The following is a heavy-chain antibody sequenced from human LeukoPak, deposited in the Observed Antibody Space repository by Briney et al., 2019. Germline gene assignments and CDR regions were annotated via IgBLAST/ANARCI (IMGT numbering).Heavy chain of an antibody. D-gene: IGHD1-1*01. CDR2: ISGSGTIT. CDR1: GFSFSDYA. CDR3: AYLGLSSDWNDVPGPQIDY. J-gene: IGHJ4*02. V-gene: IGHV3-23*01. Sequence: PGGSRRLSCAASGFSFSDYAMNWFRQAPGKGLEGVSKISGSGTITYYADSVRGRFTISRDYYTNTLYLQMSSLRAEDTAIYYCAYLGLSSDWNDVPGPQIDYWGQGTPVTVSS.